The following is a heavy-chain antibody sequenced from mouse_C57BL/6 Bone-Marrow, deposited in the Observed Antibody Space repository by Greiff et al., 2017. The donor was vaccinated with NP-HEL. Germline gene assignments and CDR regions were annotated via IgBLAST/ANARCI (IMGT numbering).Heavy chain of an antibody. J-gene: IGHJ1*03. Sequence: QVQLQQPGAELVKPGASVKMSCKASGYTFTSYWITWVKQRPGQGLEWIGDIYPGSGSTNYNEKFKSKATLTVDTSSSTAYMQLSSLTSEDSAVYYCASPYGSSPYWYFEVWGTGTTVTVSS. CDR3: ASPYGSSPYWYFEV. V-gene: IGHV1-55*01. CDR1: GYTFTSYW. CDR2: IYPGSGST. D-gene: IGHD1-1*01.